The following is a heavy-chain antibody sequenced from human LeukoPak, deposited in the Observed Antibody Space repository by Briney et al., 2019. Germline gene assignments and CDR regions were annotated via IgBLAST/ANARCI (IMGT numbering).Heavy chain of an antibody. CDR1: GFTFSSHG. D-gene: IGHD5-24*01. CDR2: IWYDGSNK. V-gene: IGHV3-33*06. Sequence: GGSLRLSCAASGFTFSSHGMHWVRQAPGKGLEWVAVIWYDGSNKHYADSVKGRFTISRDNSKNTLYLQMNSLRAEDTAVYYCAKGRDGYNADFDYWGQGTLVTVSS. CDR3: AKGRDGYNADFDY. J-gene: IGHJ4*02.